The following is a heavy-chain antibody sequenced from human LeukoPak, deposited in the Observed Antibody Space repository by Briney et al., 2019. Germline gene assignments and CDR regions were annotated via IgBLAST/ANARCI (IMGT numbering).Heavy chain of an antibody. CDR2: INHSGST. Sequence: PSETLSLTCAVYGGSFSGYYWSWIRQPPGKGLEWIGEINHSGSTNYNPSLKSRVTISVDTSKNQFSLKLSSVTAADTAVYYCARRSSQGSYFDYWGQGTLVTVSS. CDR1: GGSFSGYY. CDR3: ARRSSQGSYFDY. J-gene: IGHJ4*02. V-gene: IGHV4-34*01.